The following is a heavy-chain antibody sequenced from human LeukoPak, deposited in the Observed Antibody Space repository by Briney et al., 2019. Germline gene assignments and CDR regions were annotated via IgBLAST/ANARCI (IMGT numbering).Heavy chain of an antibody. V-gene: IGHV3-23*01. CDR3: AKDGDLYGDYDFDY. Sequence: SGGSLRLSCTASGFTFSSYAMTWVRQAPGKGLEWVSAMSGSGDSRYYADSVKGRFTISRENSKNTLYLQMNSLRAEDTAVYYCAKDGDLYGDYDFDYWGQGTLVTVSS. CDR1: GFTFSSYA. D-gene: IGHD4-17*01. CDR2: MSGSGDSR. J-gene: IGHJ4*02.